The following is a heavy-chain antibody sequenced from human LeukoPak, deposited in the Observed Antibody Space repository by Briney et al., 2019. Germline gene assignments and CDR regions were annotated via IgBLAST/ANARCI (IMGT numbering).Heavy chain of an antibody. J-gene: IGHJ4*02. D-gene: IGHD3-16*01. V-gene: IGHV3-11*04. CDR1: GFTVSYYH. Sequence: GGSLRLSCAASGFTVSYYHMTWIRQAPGRGLDWVSYISFSGSTIYYADSVKGRFIISRDTAKNSLYLQMNSLRAEDTAVYYCVRGMGGGVSNFDYWGQGTLVTVSS. CDR3: VRGMGGGVSNFDY. CDR2: ISFSGSTI.